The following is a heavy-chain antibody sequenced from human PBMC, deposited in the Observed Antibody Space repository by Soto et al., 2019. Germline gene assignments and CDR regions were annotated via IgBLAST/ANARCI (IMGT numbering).Heavy chain of an antibody. V-gene: IGHV3-30-3*01. D-gene: IGHD6-13*01. CDR2: ISYDGSNK. CDR1: GFTFSSYA. CDR3: ARSIAAAGTGWFDP. Sequence: LRLSCAASGFTFSSYAMHWVRQAPGKGLEWVAVISYDGSNKYYADSVKGRFTISRDNSKNTLYLQMNSLRAEDTAVYHCARSIAAAGTGWFDPWGQGTLVTVSS. J-gene: IGHJ5*02.